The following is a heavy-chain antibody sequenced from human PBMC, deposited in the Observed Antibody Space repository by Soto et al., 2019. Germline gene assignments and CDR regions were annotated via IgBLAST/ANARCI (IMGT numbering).Heavy chain of an antibody. CDR1: GGTFSSYA. Sequence: GASVKVSFKASGGTFSSYAISWLRQAPGQGLEWMGGIIPIFGTANYAQKFQGRVTITADKSTSTAYMELSSLRSEDTAVYYCARDLRWLQSNYYYYYGMDVWGQGTTVTVSS. CDR3: ARDLRWLQSNYYYYYGMDV. CDR2: IIPIFGTA. D-gene: IGHD4-4*01. V-gene: IGHV1-69*06. J-gene: IGHJ6*02.